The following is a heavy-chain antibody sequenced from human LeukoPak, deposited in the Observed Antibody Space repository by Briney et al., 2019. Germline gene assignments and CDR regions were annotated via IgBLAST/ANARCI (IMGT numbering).Heavy chain of an antibody. CDR1: GFTFSSYW. CDR2: INSDGSST. CDR3: ARANVLRYFDWLPPWFDP. V-gene: IGHV3-74*01. Sequence: PGGSLRLSCAASGFTFSSYWMHWVRQAPGKGLVWVSRINSDGSSTSYADSVKGRFTISRDNAKNTLYLQMNSLRAEDTAVYYCARANVLRYFDWLPPWFDPWGQGTLVTVSS. J-gene: IGHJ5*02. D-gene: IGHD3-9*01.